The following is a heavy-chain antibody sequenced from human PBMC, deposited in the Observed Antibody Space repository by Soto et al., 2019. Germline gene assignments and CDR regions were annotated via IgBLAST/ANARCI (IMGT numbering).Heavy chain of an antibody. CDR1: GYTFTSYD. Sequence: QVQLVQSGAEVKKPGASVKVSCKASGYTFTSYDINWVRQATGQGLEWMGWMNPNSGNTGYAQKFQGRVTMTRNTSKSTAYMERSSLRSEDTGVYYCARAGDSGYDYGEGGYYGMDVWGQGTTVTVSS. CDR3: ARAGDSGYDYGEGGYYGMDV. V-gene: IGHV1-8*01. D-gene: IGHD5-12*01. CDR2: MNPNSGNT. J-gene: IGHJ6*02.